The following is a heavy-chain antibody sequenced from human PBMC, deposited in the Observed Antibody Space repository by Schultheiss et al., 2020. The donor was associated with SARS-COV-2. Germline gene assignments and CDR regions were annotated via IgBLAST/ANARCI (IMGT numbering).Heavy chain of an antibody. J-gene: IGHJ4*02. D-gene: IGHD4-17*01. CDR1: GFTFSSYE. CDR2: ISSSYI. Sequence: GGSLRLSCAASGFTFSSYEMNWVRQAPGKGLEWVSYISSSYIYYADSVKGRFTISRDNAKNSLYLQMNSLRAEDTAVYYCARGWDYGDYFDYWGQGTLVTVSS. V-gene: IGHV3-21*05. CDR3: ARGWDYGDYFDY.